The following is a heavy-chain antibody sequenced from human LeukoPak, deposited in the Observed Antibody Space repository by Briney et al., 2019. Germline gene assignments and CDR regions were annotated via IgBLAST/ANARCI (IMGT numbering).Heavy chain of an antibody. CDR3: AREEHCSGGSCYAFDY. CDR2: INPNSGGT. V-gene: IGHV1-2*02. CDR1: GYTFTSYY. J-gene: IGHJ4*02. Sequence: GASVKVSCKASGYTFTSYYMHWVRQAPGQGLEWMGWINPNSGGTNYAQKFQGRVTMTRDTSISTAYMELSRLRSDDTAVYYCAREEHCSGGSCYAFDYWGKGTLVTVSS. D-gene: IGHD2-15*01.